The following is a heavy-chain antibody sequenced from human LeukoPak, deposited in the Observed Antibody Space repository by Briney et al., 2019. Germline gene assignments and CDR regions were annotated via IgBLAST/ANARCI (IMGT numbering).Heavy chain of an antibody. CDR1: GGSISSSNYY. J-gene: IGHJ4*02. CDR3: ARHDSGLYPFDY. V-gene: IGHV4-61*05. Sequence: PSETLSLICTVSGGSISSSNYYWVWLRQPPGKGLEWFGYIYYTGSTIYNPSLKSRVTISVDTSKNQFSLKLSSVTAADTAVYYCARHDSGLYPFDYWGQGTLVTVSS. D-gene: IGHD3-16*01. CDR2: IYYTGST.